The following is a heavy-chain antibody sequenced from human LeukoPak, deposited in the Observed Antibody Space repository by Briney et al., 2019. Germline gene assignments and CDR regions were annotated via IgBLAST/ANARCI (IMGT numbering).Heavy chain of an antibody. V-gene: IGHV3-23*01. Sequence: PGGSLRLSCAASGFTFSSYAMSWVRQAPGKGLEWVSAISGSGGSTYYADSVKGRFTISRDNSKNTLYLQMNSLRAEDTAVYYCARERGIWALWRKNYMDVWGKGTTVTISS. CDR2: ISGSGGST. D-gene: IGHD3-10*01. J-gene: IGHJ6*03. CDR3: ARERGIWALWRKNYMDV. CDR1: GFTFSSYA.